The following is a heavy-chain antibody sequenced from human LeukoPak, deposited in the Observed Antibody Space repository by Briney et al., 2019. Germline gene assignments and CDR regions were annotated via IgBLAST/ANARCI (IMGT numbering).Heavy chain of an antibody. Sequence: GGSLILSCAASGFTFSSYEMDWVRRAPGKGLEWVSYIGSSGGSRYYADSVKGRFTSSRDNAKNSLYLQMNSLRVEDTAVYYCAREDGDAFDIWGQGTVVSVSS. V-gene: IGHV3-48*03. CDR1: GFTFSSYE. CDR3: AREDGDAFDI. CDR2: IGSSGGSR. J-gene: IGHJ3*02. D-gene: IGHD5-24*01.